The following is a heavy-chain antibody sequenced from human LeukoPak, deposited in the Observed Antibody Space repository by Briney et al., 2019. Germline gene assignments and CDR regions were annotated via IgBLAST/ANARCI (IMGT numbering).Heavy chain of an antibody. CDR3: ATDPTLGAPDYFDY. D-gene: IGHD1-26*01. V-gene: IGHV3-30*04. Sequence: GGPLRLSCAASGFTFSSYAIHWVRQAPGKGLEWVAVTTTDGNLKIYTDFVKGRFTISRDNSKNTLYLQMNSLRVDDTAVYYCATDPTLGAPDYFDYWGQGTLVTVSS. J-gene: IGHJ4*02. CDR1: GFTFSSYA. CDR2: TTTDGNLK.